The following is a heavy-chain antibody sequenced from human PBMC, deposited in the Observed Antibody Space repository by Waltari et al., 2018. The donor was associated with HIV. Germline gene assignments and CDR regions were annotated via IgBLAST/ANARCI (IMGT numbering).Heavy chain of an antibody. J-gene: IGHJ3*02. V-gene: IGHV1-18*01. CDR1: GSSFTRYG. CDR3: ARAPMTTVTSRGFDI. D-gene: IGHD4-17*01. CDR2: ISVYNDNT. Sequence: QVQLVQSGAAVKKPGASLKVSCKASGSSFTRYGISWVRQAPGQGLEWIGWISVYNDNTKYAQKIQDRLNMTTDSPTSTAYMELRSLRSDDTAVYYCARAPMTTVTSRGFDIWGQGTMVIVSS.